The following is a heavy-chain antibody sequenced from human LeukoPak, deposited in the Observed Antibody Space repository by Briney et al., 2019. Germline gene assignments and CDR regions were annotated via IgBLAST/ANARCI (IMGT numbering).Heavy chain of an antibody. V-gene: IGHV3-74*01. CDR3: ARGVDYYDSSGYYGY. D-gene: IGHD3-22*01. CDR2: INTDGSTT. CDR1: GFTFSIYW. J-gene: IGHJ4*02. Sequence: GGSLRLSCAASGFTFSIYWMHWVRQAPGKGLVWVSRINTDGSTTNYADSVKGRFTISRDNSKNTLYLQMNSLRAEDTAVYYCARGVDYYDSSGYYGYWGQGTLVTVSS.